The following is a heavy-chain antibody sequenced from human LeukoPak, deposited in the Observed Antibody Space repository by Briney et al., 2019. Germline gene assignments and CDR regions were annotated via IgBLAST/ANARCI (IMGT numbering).Heavy chain of an antibody. CDR3: AKDVISGLFFDY. V-gene: IGHV3-30*18. CDR1: GFTFSSYG. D-gene: IGHD2-21*01. J-gene: IGHJ4*02. Sequence: PGGSLRLSCAASGFTFSSYGMHWVRQAPGKGLEWVAVISYDGSNKYYADSVKGRFTISRDNSKNTLYLQMNSLRAEDTAVYYCAKDVISGLFFDYWGQGTLVTVSS. CDR2: ISYDGSNK.